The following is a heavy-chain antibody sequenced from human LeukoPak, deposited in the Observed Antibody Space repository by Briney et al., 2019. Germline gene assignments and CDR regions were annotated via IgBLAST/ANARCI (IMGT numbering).Heavy chain of an antibody. V-gene: IGHV1-2*02. CDR1: VYIFTWYY. CDR3: ARAPLPYCSSTSCIRGYYFDY. Sequence: ASVNVSCKSSVYIFTWYYMHWVRQAPGQGLEWMGWINPNSGGTNYAQKFQCRVTMTRDTSISTAYMELSRLRSDDTAVYYCARAPLPYCSSTSCIRGYYFDYWGQGTLVTVSS. D-gene: IGHD2-2*01. CDR2: INPNSGGT. J-gene: IGHJ4*02.